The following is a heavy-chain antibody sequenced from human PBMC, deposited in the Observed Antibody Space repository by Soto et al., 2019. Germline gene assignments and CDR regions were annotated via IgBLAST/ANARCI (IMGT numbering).Heavy chain of an antibody. Sequence: SETLSLTCTVSGGSISSGGYSWTWIRQHPGKGLEWIGYIYYSGSTYYKPSLKSRVTISVDTSKNQLSLKLSSVTAADTAVYYCAGASTWHPGVCDIWGQGTTVTV. CDR2: IYYSGST. CDR3: AGASTWHPGVCDI. D-gene: IGHD2-8*01. V-gene: IGHV4-31*03. CDR1: GGSISSGGYS. J-gene: IGHJ3*02.